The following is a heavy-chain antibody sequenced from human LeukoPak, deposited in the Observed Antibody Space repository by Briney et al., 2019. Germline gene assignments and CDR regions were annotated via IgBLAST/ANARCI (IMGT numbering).Heavy chain of an antibody. CDR3: ARRGSSSWPNWFDP. CDR1: GFTFSSYW. D-gene: IGHD6-13*01. V-gene: IGHV3-7*03. Sequence: GGSLRLSCAASGFTFSSYWMTWVRQTPGKGLEWVANIKQDGSEKYYVDSVKGRFTISRDNAKNSLYLQMNSLRAEDTDVYYCARRGSSSWPNWFDPWGQGTLVTVSS. CDR2: IKQDGSEK. J-gene: IGHJ5*02.